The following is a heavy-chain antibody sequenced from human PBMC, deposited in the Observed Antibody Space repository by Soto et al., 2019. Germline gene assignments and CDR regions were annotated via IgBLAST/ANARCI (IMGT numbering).Heavy chain of an antibody. V-gene: IGHV1-18*01. Sequence: QVQLVQSGAEVKKPGASVKVSCKASGYTFTSYGISWVRQAPGQGLEWMGWINAYNGNTNYAQKLQGRVTMTTDTATRTASMEMSSLRSDDTAVYYWARVLPPFDPWGQGTLVTVSS. CDR2: INAYNGNT. CDR1: GYTFTSYG. CDR3: ARVLPPFDP. J-gene: IGHJ5*02.